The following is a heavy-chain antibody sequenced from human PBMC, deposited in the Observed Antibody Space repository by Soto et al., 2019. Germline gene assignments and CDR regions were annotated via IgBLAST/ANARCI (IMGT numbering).Heavy chain of an antibody. V-gene: IGHV4-39*01. CDR1: GGSISSSSYY. CDR3: ARQSSGGTLGQKYNWFDP. D-gene: IGHD2-15*01. Sequence: TSETLSLTCTVSGGSISSSSYYWGWIRQPPGKGLEWIGSIYYSGSTYYNPSLKSRVTISVDTSKNQFSLKLSSVTAADTAVYYCARQSSGGTLGQKYNWFDPWGQGTLVTVSS. CDR2: IYYSGST. J-gene: IGHJ5*02.